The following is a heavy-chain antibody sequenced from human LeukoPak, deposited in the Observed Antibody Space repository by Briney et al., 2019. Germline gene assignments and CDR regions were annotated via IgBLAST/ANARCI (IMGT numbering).Heavy chain of an antibody. CDR1: GYTFTSYY. CDR2: INPSGGST. CDR3: ARDPHITMIVVVQHFDY. Sequence: ASVKVSCKASGYTFTSYYMHWVRQAPGQGLEWMGIINPSGGSTSYAQKFQGRVTMTRDTSTSTVYMELSSLRSEDTAVYYCARDPHITMIVVVQHFDYWGQGTLVTVSS. D-gene: IGHD3-22*01. V-gene: IGHV1-46*01. J-gene: IGHJ4*02.